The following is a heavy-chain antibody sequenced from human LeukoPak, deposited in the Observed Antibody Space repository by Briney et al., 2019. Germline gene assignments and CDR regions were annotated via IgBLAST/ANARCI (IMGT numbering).Heavy chain of an antibody. CDR2: ISSDGSNK. Sequence: GGSLRLSCAASGFTFSYYAMDWVRQAPGKGLELVAVISSDGSNKYYADSVKGRFTISRDNSENTLWLQMNSLRAEDTAVYYCARDVQGPFDPWGQGTLVTVSS. CDR3: ARDVQGPFDP. V-gene: IGHV3-30*01. CDR1: GFTFSYYA. J-gene: IGHJ5*02.